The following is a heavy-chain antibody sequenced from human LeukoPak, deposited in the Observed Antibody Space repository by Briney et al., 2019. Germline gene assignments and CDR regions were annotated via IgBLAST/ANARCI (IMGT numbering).Heavy chain of an antibody. Sequence: PSETLSLTCTVSGGSISSSSYYWGWIRQPPGKGLEWIGRIYTSGSTNYNPSLKSRVTMSVDTSKNQFSLKLSSVTAADTAVYYCARERYCSSTSCYSGYYYMDVWGKGTTVTVSS. CDR2: IYTSGST. CDR1: GGSISSSSYY. V-gene: IGHV4-39*07. D-gene: IGHD2-2*01. J-gene: IGHJ6*03. CDR3: ARERYCSSTSCYSGYYYMDV.